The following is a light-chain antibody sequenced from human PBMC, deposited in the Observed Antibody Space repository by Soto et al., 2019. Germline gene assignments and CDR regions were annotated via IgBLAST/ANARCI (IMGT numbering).Light chain of an antibody. J-gene: IGLJ3*02. CDR3: SSYTTSSTLVV. V-gene: IGLV2-14*01. CDR1: SSDVGSYNY. Sequence: QSALTQPASVSGSPGQSITISCTGTSSDVGSYNYVSWYQQHPGKAPKLMIYEVSNRPAGVSVGFSGSKSGIKASLTISGLQAEDEADYYCSSYTTSSTLVVFGGGTKLTVL. CDR2: EVS.